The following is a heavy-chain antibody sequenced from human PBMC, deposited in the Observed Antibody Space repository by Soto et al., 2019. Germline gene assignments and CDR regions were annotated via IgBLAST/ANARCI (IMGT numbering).Heavy chain of an antibody. Sequence: SSETLSLTCAVSGVSVNSDNWWSWLRQPPGKGLEWIGEIFHSVNTNYNPSLKSRVTISVDKSKNHFSLTLTSVTAADTAVYYCVKNGWYSADVWGRGTMVTVSS. D-gene: IGHD6-19*01. CDR1: GVSVNSDNW. V-gene: IGHV4-4*02. J-gene: IGHJ3*01. CDR3: VKNGWYSADV. CDR2: IFHSVNT.